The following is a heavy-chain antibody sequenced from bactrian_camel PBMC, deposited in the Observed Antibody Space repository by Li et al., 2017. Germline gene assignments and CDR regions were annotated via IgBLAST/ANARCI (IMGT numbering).Heavy chain of an antibody. J-gene: IGHJ6*01. CDR2: IYTAGSST. CDR1: GHTASYNT. CDR3: AAHTERCYGGLSYWSDFGY. V-gene: IGHV3S54*01. Sequence: QVQLVESGGGLVQPGGSLRLSCAASGHTASYNTMAWFRQSPGKERERVASIYTAGSSTYYADSVKGRFTISQDNAKSTVHLQMNSLKPEDTAMYYCAAHTERCYGGLSYWSDFGYWGQGTQVTVS. D-gene: IGHD3*01.